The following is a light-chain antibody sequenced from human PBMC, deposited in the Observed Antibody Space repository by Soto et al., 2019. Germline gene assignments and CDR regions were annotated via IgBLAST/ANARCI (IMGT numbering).Light chain of an antibody. CDR3: AAWDDNVNGWV. V-gene: IGLV1-44*01. CDR1: SSNIGSNL. J-gene: IGLJ3*02. CDR2: SNN. Sequence: QTVVTQPPSASGTPGQRVTISCSGSSSNIGSNLVDWYQQLPGTAPKLLIYSNNQRPSGVPDRFSGSKSGTSASLAISGLQSEDEADYYCAAWDDNVNGWVFGGGTQLTVL.